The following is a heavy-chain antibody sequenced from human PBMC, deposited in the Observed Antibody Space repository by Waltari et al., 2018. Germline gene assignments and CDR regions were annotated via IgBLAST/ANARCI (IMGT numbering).Heavy chain of an antibody. CDR2: IIPIFGTA. Sequence: QVQLVQSGAEVKKPGSSVKVSCKASGGTFSSYAISWVRQAPGKGLEWMGGIIPIFGTANYAQKFQGRVTITADESTSTAYMELSSLRSEDTAVYYCARSSYYYDSSGSHYFDYWGQGTLVTVSS. J-gene: IGHJ4*02. D-gene: IGHD3-22*01. CDR1: GGTFSSYA. CDR3: ARSSYYYDSSGSHYFDY. V-gene: IGHV1-69*12.